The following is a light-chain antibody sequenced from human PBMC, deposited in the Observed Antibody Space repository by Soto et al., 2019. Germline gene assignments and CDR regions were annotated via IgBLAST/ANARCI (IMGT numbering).Light chain of an antibody. V-gene: IGKV3-20*01. CDR3: QQYGSPPPIT. CDR2: GAS. Sequence: EIGLTQSPGTLSLSPGERATLSCRASQRVSSSYLAWYQQKPGQAPRLLIYGASSRPTGIPDRFSGRGSGTEFTLTISSLEPEDFAVYYCQQYGSPPPITFGQGTRLEIK. J-gene: IGKJ5*01. CDR1: QRVSSSY.